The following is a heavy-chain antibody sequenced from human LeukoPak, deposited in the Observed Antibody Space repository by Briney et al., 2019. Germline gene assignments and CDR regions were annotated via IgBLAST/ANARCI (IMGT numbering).Heavy chain of an antibody. CDR2: IYYSGRT. V-gene: IGHV4-59*01. CDR1: GGSFSGYY. Sequence: SETLSLTCAVYGGSFSGYYWSWIRQPPGKGLEWIGYIYYSGRTSYNPSLKSRVTISVDTSKNQFSLRLSSVTAADTAVYYCARASGYYYDSSGYYYPLDPWGQGTLVTVSS. D-gene: IGHD3-22*01. J-gene: IGHJ5*02. CDR3: ARASGYYYDSSGYYYPLDP.